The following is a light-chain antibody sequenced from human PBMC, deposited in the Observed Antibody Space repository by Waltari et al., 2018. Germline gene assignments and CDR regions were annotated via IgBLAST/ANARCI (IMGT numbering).Light chain of an antibody. CDR3: QHYVRLPVT. CDR1: QRVGRT. CDR2: GAS. Sequence: EIVLTQSPGTLPLSPGERAILSCRASQRVGRTLAWYQQKPGQAPRLLIYGASNRATGIPDRFSGSGSGTDFSLTISRLEPEDFSVYYCQHYVRLPVTFGQGTRVEI. J-gene: IGKJ1*01. V-gene: IGKV3-20*01.